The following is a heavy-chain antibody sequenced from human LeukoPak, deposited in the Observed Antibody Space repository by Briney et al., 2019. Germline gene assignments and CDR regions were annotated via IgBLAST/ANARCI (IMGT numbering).Heavy chain of an antibody. V-gene: IGHV1-46*01. Sequence: ASVKVSCKASGYTFTSYYMHWVRQAPGQGLEWMGIINPSGGSTSYAQKFQGRVTMTRDMSTSTVYMELSSLRSEDTAVYYCARDLGYCSSTSCYYYYMDVWGKGTTVTISS. CDR2: INPSGGST. J-gene: IGHJ6*03. CDR3: ARDLGYCSSTSCYYYYMDV. CDR1: GYTFTSYY. D-gene: IGHD2-2*01.